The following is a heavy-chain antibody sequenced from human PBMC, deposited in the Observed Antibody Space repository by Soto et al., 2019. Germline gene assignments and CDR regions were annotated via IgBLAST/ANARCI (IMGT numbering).Heavy chain of an antibody. D-gene: IGHD5-18*01. CDR1: GGSISSDGYY. J-gene: IGHJ4*02. Sequence: QVQLQESGPGLVKPSQTLSLTCTVSGGSISSDGYYWSWLRQHPGKGLEWIVYIYYSGSTYYNPSIKSGVTIAVDTSKNQVSLKLSSVTAADTDVYYCARSGYSYGPNPLLYWGQGTLVTVSS. CDR2: IYYSGST. V-gene: IGHV4-31*03. CDR3: ARSGYSYGPNPLLY.